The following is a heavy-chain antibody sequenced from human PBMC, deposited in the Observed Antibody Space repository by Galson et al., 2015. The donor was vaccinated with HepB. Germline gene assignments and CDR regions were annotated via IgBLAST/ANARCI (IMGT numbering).Heavy chain of an antibody. CDR1: GFTVSSNY. Sequence: SLRLSCAVSGFTVSSNYMSWVRQAPGKGLEWVSVIYSGGSTYYADSVKGRFTISRDNSKNTLYLQMNSLRAEDTAVYYCARGITGITMSAFDIWGQGTMVTVSS. V-gene: IGHV3-53*01. D-gene: IGHD3-10*02. CDR3: ARGITGITMSAFDI. J-gene: IGHJ3*02. CDR2: IYSGGST.